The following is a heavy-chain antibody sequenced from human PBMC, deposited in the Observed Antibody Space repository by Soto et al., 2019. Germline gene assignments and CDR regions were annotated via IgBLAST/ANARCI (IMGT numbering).Heavy chain of an antibody. CDR1: GYTFTSYG. V-gene: IGHV1-18*01. Sequence: QVQLAQSGAEVKKPGASVKVSCKASGYTFTSYGISWLRQAPGQGLEWMGWISAYNGNTNYAQKLQGRVTMTTDTSTSTAYMELRSLRSDDTAVYYCAREPPITMVRGVLRRYYYYYGMDVWGQGTTVTVSS. CDR2: ISAYNGNT. CDR3: AREPPITMVRGVLRRYYYYYGMDV. J-gene: IGHJ6*02. D-gene: IGHD3-10*01.